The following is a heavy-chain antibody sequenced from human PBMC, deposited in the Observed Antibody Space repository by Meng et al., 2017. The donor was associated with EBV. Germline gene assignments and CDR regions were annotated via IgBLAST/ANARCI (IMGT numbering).Heavy chain of an antibody. V-gene: IGHV1-46*02. CDR1: GYTCYSYN. J-gene: IGHJ5*02. D-gene: IGHD6-13*01. Sequence: QVHLVKSGQGVKKPRAAGEVTWMSSGYTCYSYNMLCVRRAPGQGLEGMGIINPSSGSTSYAKKFQGRVTMSRDTSTSTVYMELSSLRSEDTAVYYCARNGIAAWGLFGPLGQGTLVTVSS. CDR3: ARNGIAAWGLFGP. CDR2: INPSSGST.